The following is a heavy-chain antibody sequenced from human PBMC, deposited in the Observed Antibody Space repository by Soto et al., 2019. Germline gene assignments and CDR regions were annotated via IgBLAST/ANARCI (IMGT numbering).Heavy chain of an antibody. J-gene: IGHJ4*02. Sequence: QTHLEQSGPEVKKPGTSVKVSCKASGFTFTSSAVQWVRQTPGQRLEWIGWTAVGSGDTRYAQKFQDRVTIIRYLSTSTSYMELSSLESEDTAVYYCAATSPDHHDRSGLWGYFAYWGQGTRVTVSS. D-gene: IGHD3-22*01. CDR1: GFTFTSSA. CDR3: AATSPDHHDRSGLWGYFAY. V-gene: IGHV1-58*01. CDR2: TAVGSGDT.